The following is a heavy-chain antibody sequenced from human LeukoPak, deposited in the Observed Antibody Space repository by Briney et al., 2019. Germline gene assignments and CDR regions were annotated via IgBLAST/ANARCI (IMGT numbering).Heavy chain of an antibody. CDR1: GYTFTSYA. J-gene: IGHJ6*02. Sequence: GASVKVYCKASGYTFTSYAMHWVRQAPGQRLEWMGWINAGNGNTKYSQKFQGRVTITRDTSASTAYMELSSLRSEDTAVYYCAREDPSVYSGYDSSYYYGMDVWGQGTTVTVSS. CDR2: INAGNGNT. D-gene: IGHD5-12*01. V-gene: IGHV1-3*01. CDR3: AREDPSVYSGYDSSYYYGMDV.